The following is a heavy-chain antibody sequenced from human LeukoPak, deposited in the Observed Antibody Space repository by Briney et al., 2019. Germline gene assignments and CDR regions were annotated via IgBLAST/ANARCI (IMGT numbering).Heavy chain of an antibody. CDR1: GYRFINYW. V-gene: IGHV5-51*01. J-gene: IGHJ6*02. CDR3: ARLATYYYGVDV. CDR2: IYPGDSDT. Sequence: GESLKISCEGSGYRFINYWIGWVRQMPGKGLEWMGIIYPGDSDTRYSPSFQGQVTISADKSISTAYLQWSSLQASDTAIYYCARLATYYYGVDVWGPGTTVTVSS.